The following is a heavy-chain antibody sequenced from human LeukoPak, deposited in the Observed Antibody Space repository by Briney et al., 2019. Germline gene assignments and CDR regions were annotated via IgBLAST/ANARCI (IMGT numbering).Heavy chain of an antibody. CDR2: ISTIGSTI. J-gene: IGHJ4*02. V-gene: IGHV3-48*03. D-gene: IGHD1-26*01. Sequence: GGSLRLSCAASGFTFSSYEMNWVRQAPGKGLEWVSYISTIGSTIYYADSVKGRFTISRDNAKNSLSLQMNNLRAEDTAVYYCARLVGAYYFDYWGQGTLVTVSS. CDR1: GFTFSSYE. CDR3: ARLVGAYYFDY.